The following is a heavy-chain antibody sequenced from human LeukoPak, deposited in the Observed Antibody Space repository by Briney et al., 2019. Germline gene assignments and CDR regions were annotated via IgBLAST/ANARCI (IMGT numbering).Heavy chain of an antibody. D-gene: IGHD3-9*01. Sequence: GGSLRLSCAASGFPFSSYAMNWVRQAPGKGLEWVSAISGSGGSTYYADSVKGRFTISRDNSKNTLYLQMNSLRAEDTAVYYCAKAHYDILTGYIYAFDIWGQGTMVTVSS. V-gene: IGHV3-23*01. CDR1: GFPFSSYA. CDR2: ISGSGGST. J-gene: IGHJ3*02. CDR3: AKAHYDILTGYIYAFDI.